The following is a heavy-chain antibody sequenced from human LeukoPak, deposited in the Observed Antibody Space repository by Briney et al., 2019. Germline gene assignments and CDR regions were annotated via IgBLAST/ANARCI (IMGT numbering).Heavy chain of an antibody. J-gene: IGHJ4*02. CDR3: ATLMVGPTDPHDY. CDR1: GFTFSSYT. V-gene: IGHV3-21*01. Sequence: SGGSLRLSCAASGFTFSSYTMNWVRQAPGKGLEWLSSISRSSSHRYYADSVKGRFTISRDNARNSVDLRLKSLRAEDTAVYYCATLMVGPTDPHDYWGQGTQVSVSS. D-gene: IGHD1-26*01. CDR2: ISRSSSHR.